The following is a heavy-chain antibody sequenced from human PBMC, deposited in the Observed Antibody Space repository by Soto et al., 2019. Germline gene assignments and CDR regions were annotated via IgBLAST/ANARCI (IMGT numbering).Heavy chain of an antibody. CDR2: IYWNDDT. D-gene: IGHD2-15*01. Sequence: SGPTLVNPTQTLTLTCTFSGFSLTSTGVGVGWIRQPPGKALEWLALIYWNDDTYYSPSLKSRLTITKDTSKNQVVLTVTNMDPVDTATYYCAHRRHYCSGASCYVWFDPWGQGTLVTVSS. CDR3: AHRRHYCSGASCYVWFDP. J-gene: IGHJ5*02. V-gene: IGHV2-5*01. CDR1: GFSLTSTGVG.